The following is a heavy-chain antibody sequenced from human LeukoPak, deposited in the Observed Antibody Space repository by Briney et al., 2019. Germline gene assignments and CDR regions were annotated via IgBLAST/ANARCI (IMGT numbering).Heavy chain of an antibody. V-gene: IGHV3-33*01. D-gene: IGHD2-21*02. CDR2: IWYDGSNK. CDR1: GFTFSSYG. Sequence: GGSLRLSCAASGFTFSSYGMHWVCQAPGKGLEWVAVIWYDGSNKYYADSVKGRFTISRDNSKNTLYLQMNSLRAEDTAVYYCARDAIVVVTASLDYWGQGTLVTVSS. J-gene: IGHJ4*02. CDR3: ARDAIVVVTASLDY.